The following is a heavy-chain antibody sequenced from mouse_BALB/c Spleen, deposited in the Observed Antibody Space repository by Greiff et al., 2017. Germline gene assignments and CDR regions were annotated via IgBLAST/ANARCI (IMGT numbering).Heavy chain of an antibody. CDR3: ARAGGGYGNDKVYAMDY. Sequence: QVQLKESGPGLVAPSQSLSITCTVSGFSLTSYGVHWVRQPPGKGLEWLGVIWAGGSTNYNSALMSRLSISKDNSKSQVFLKMNSLQTDDTAMYYCARAGGGYGNDKVYAMDYWGQGTSVTVSS. CDR2: IWAGGST. D-gene: IGHD2-2*01. V-gene: IGHV2-9*02. CDR1: GFSLTSYG. J-gene: IGHJ4*01.